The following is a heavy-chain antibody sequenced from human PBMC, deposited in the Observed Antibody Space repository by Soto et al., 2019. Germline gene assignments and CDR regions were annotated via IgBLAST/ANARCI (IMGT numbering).Heavy chain of an antibody. CDR2: IKSKTDGGTT. D-gene: IGHD2-2*01. CDR3: TTPDCSSTSCYGYYYSYGMDV. J-gene: IGHJ6*02. V-gene: IGHV3-15*07. CDR1: GFTFSNAW. Sequence: GGSLRLSCAASGFTFSNAWMNWVRQAPGKGLEWVGRIKSKTDGGTTDYAAPVKGRFTISRDDSKNTLYLQMNSLKTEDTAVYYCTTPDCSSTSCYGYYYSYGMDVWGQGTTVTVSS.